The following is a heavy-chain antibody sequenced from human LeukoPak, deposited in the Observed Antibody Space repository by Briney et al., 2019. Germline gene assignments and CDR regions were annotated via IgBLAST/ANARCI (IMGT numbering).Heavy chain of an antibody. V-gene: IGHV3-48*04. Sequence: GGSLRLSCAASGFTFSSYSMNWVCQAPGKGLEWVSYISSSSSTIYYADSVKGRFTIPRDNAKNSLYLQMNSLRAEDTAVYYCASQLGFGELLGDYWGQGTLVTVSS. D-gene: IGHD3-10*01. CDR3: ASQLGFGELLGDY. CDR2: ISSSSSTI. J-gene: IGHJ4*02. CDR1: GFTFSSYS.